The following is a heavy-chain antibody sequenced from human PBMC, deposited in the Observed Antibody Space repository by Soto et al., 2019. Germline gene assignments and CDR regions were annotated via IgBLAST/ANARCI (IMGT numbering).Heavy chain of an antibody. CDR1: GYTFTSYA. J-gene: IGHJ4*02. Sequence: ASVKVSCKASGYTFTSYAMHWVRQAPGQRLEWMGWINAGNGNTKYSQKFQGRVTITRDTSASTAYMELSSLRSEDTAVYYCARGAVYCSSTSCYRLGCWGQGTLVTVSS. CDR3: ARGAVYCSSTSCYRLGC. CDR2: INAGNGNT. D-gene: IGHD2-2*01. V-gene: IGHV1-3*01.